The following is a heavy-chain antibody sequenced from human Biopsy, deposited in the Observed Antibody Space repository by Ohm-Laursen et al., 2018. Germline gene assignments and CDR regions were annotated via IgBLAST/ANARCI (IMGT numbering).Heavy chain of an antibody. CDR3: ARADMVTTIVDY. D-gene: IGHD5-12*01. CDR2: IYHTGST. J-gene: IGHJ4*02. CDR1: GDSISSGGHY. Sequence: TPSLTCTVSGDSISSGGHYWSWIRQFPGKGLEWIAYIYHTGSTYYNPSLKSRLSIAIDTSKNQFSVSLRSVTAADTAVYYCARADMVTTIVDYWGQGTLVTVSS. V-gene: IGHV4-31*03.